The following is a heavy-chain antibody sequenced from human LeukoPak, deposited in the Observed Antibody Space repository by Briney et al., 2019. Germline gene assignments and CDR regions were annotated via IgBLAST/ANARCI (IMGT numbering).Heavy chain of an antibody. CDR1: GFTFSSYA. CDR2: ISGSGGST. J-gene: IGHJ4*02. Sequence: GGSLRLSCAASGFTFSSYAMSWVRQAPGKGLEWVSAISGSGGSTYYADSVKGRFTISRDNSKNTLYPQMNSLRAEDTAVYYCARTSGWYASYYFDYWGQGTLVTVSS. D-gene: IGHD6-19*01. CDR3: ARTSGWYASYYFDY. V-gene: IGHV3-23*01.